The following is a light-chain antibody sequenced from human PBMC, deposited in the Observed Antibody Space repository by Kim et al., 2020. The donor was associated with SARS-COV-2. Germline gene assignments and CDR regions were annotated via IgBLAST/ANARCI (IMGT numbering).Light chain of an antibody. CDR2: LEGSGSY. Sequence: SSVKLTCTLSSGHSSYIIAWHQQQPGKAPRYLMKLEGSGSYNKGSGVPDRFSGSSSGADRYLTISNLQSEDEVDYYCETWDSNTRVFGGGTQLTVL. J-gene: IGLJ3*02. V-gene: IGLV4-60*03. CDR1: SGHSSYI. CDR3: ETWDSNTRV.